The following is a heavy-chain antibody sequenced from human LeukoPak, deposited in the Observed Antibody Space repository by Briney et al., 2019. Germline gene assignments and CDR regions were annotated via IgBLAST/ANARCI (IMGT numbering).Heavy chain of an antibody. V-gene: IGHV3-9*01. Sequence: GRSLTLSCALSRFIYDDFAMQWVRRATEEGRGWVSGISWKSGKIGYADAVKGRFTISRDNAKNSLYLQRNSLRAEDTTLCYCAKDSRIVVGPSDYGGQGTLVTVPS. CDR3: AKDSRIVVGPSDY. J-gene: IGHJ4*02. CDR2: ISWKSGKI. D-gene: IGHD3-22*01. CDR1: RFIYDDFA.